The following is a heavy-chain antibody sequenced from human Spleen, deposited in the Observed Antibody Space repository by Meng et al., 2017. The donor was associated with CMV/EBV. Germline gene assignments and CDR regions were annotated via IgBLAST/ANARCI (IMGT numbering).Heavy chain of an antibody. CDR2: IYPGDSDT. CDR1: GYSFTSYW. D-gene: IGHD4-17*01. CDR3: ARFGYGDYGDFDY. Sequence: DSVKVSCKGSGYSFTSYWIGWVRQMPGKGLEWMGIIYPGDSDTRYSPSFQGQVTISADKSISTAYLQWSSLKASDTAMYYCARFGYGDYGDFDYWGQGTLVTVSS. V-gene: IGHV5-51*01. J-gene: IGHJ4*02.